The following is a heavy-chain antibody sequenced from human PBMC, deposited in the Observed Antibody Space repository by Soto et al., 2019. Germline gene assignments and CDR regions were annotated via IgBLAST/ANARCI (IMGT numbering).Heavy chain of an antibody. CDR1: GFTFSGSA. J-gene: IGHJ5*02. CDR2: IRSKANSYAT. V-gene: IGHV3-73*01. CDR3: TRPRGTGTKFWFDP. Sequence: GWSLRLSCAASGFTFSGSAMHWVRQASGKGLEWVGRIRSKANSYATAYAASVKGRFTISRDDSKKTAYLQMNSLKTEDTAVYYCTRPRGTGTKFWFDPWGEGTPVTVSP. D-gene: IGHD1-7*01.